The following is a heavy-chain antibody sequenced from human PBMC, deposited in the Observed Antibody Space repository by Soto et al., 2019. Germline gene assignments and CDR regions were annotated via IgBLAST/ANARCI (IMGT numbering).Heavy chain of an antibody. CDR2: ISYDGSNK. V-gene: IGHV3-30*18. D-gene: IGHD4-17*01. J-gene: IGHJ3*02. Sequence: QVQLVESGGGVVQPGRSLRLSCAASGFTFSGYGMHWVRQAPGKELEWVAVISYDGSNKYYADSVKGRLTISRDNSQNTLYLQMNSLRAEDTAVYYCAKGDYGGNSHTFDIWGQGTMVTVSS. CDR3: AKGDYGGNSHTFDI. CDR1: GFTFSGYG.